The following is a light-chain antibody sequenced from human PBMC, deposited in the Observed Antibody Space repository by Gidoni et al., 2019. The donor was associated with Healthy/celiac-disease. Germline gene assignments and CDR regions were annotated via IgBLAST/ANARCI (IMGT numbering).Light chain of an antibody. J-gene: IGLJ2*01. CDR2: EVS. CDR1: SSDVGGYNY. CDR3: SSYTSSSTRVV. V-gene: IGLV2-14*01. Sequence: QSALTQPSYVSGSPGPSITISCTGTSSDVGGYNYVSWYQQHPGKAPKLMIYEVSNRPSGVSNRFSGSKSGNTASLTIAGLQAEDEADYYCSSYTSSSTRVVFGGGTKLTVL.